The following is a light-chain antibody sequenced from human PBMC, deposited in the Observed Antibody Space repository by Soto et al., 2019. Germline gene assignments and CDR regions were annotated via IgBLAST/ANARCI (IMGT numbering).Light chain of an antibody. CDR2: EVS. CDR3: SSYAGIDNFYV. J-gene: IGLJ1*01. CDR1: SSDVGRYVY. Sequence: QSVLTQPPSASGSPGQSVTISCTGTSSDVGRYVYVSWYQQHPGKAPKLMIYEVSKRPSGVPDRFSGSKPGNTASLTVSGLQAEDEADYYCSSYAGIDNFYVFGSGTKV. V-gene: IGLV2-8*01.